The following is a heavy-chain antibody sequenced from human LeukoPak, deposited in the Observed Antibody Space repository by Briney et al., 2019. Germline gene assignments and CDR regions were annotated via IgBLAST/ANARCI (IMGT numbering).Heavy chain of an antibody. D-gene: IGHD2-2*01. V-gene: IGHV3-23*01. CDR3: ARDPPGGDIVVVPAVPGDY. Sequence: GGSLRLSCAVSGFTFSSYAMSWVRQAPEKGLEWVSAISGSDGFTYYADSVKGRFSISRDNSKNTLYLQMNSLRAEDTAVYYCARDPPGGDIVVVPAVPGDYWGQGTLVTVSS. J-gene: IGHJ4*02. CDR2: ISGSDGFT. CDR1: GFTFSSYA.